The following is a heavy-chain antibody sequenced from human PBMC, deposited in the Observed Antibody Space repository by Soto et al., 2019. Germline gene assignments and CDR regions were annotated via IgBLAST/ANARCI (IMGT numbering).Heavy chain of an antibody. D-gene: IGHD6-19*01. CDR1: GFTFDDYA. Sequence: EVQLVDSGGGLVQPGRSLRLSCAASGFTFDDYAMFWVRQVPGKGLEWVSGISWNSDGIGYADSVKGRFTISRDNAKNSLYLQMNSLRAEDTALYYCAKGDSGWYYFDYWGQGTLVTVPS. CDR3: AKGDSGWYYFDY. CDR2: ISWNSDGI. V-gene: IGHV3-9*01. J-gene: IGHJ4*02.